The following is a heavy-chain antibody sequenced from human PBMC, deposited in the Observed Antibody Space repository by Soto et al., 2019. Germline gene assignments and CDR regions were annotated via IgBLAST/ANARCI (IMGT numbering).Heavy chain of an antibody. Sequence: GASVKVSCKASGYTFTSYAMHWVRQAPGQRLEWMGWINAGNGNTKYSQKFQGRVTITRDTSASTAYMELSSLRSEDTAVYYCARPRSYDSSGPTAFDIWGQGTMVTVSS. J-gene: IGHJ3*02. V-gene: IGHV1-3*01. CDR1: GYTFTSYA. CDR2: INAGNGNT. CDR3: ARPRSYDSSGPTAFDI. D-gene: IGHD3-22*01.